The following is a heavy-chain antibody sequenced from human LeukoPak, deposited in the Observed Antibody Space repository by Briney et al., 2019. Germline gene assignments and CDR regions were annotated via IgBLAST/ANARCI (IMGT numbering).Heavy chain of an antibody. V-gene: IGHV1-69*05. CDR3: AKPRGPYYYDSSGYSH. D-gene: IGHD3-22*01. J-gene: IGHJ4*02. Sequence: EASVKVSCKASGGTFSSYAISWVRQAPGQGLEWMGRIIPIFGTANYAQKFQGRVTITTDESTSTAYMELSSLRSEDTAVYYCAKPRGPYYYDSSGYSHWGQGTLVTVSS. CDR2: IIPIFGTA. CDR1: GGTFSSYA.